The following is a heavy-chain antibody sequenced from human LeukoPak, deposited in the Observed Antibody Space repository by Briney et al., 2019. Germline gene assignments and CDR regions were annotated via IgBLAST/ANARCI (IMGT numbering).Heavy chain of an antibody. J-gene: IGHJ3*02. CDR2: IYYSGST. D-gene: IGHD3-9*01. CDR1: GGXISSGDYY. V-gene: IGHV4-30-4*01. Sequence: SETLSLTCSVSGGXISSGDYYWSWIRQPPGEGLEWIGYIYYSGSTYYNPSLKSRVTISVDTSKNQFSLKLSSVTAADTAVYYCARAPDPDILTGYRDDAFDIWGQGTLVTVSS. CDR3: ARAPDPDILTGYRDDAFDI.